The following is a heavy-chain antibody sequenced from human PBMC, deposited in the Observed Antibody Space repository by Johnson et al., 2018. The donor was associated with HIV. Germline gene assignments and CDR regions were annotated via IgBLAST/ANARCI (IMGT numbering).Heavy chain of an antibody. J-gene: IGHJ3*02. D-gene: IGHD3-22*01. V-gene: IGHV3-30*03. Sequence: QMLLVESGGGVVQPGRSLRLSCAASGFTFSSYGMNWVRQAPGKGLEWVAVISYDGSNKYYADSVKGRFTISRDNSKNTLYLQMNSLRAEDTAVYYCARDRPIAPFDIWGQGTMVTVSS. CDR1: GFTFSSYG. CDR3: ARDRPIAPFDI. CDR2: ISYDGSNK.